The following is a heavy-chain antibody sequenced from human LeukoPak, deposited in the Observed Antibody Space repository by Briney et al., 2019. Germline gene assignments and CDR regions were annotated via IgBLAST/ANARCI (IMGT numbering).Heavy chain of an antibody. V-gene: IGHV1-2*02. J-gene: IGHJ6*03. CDR3: ARQFYYYYMDV. CDR2: INPNSGGT. CDR1: GYTFTGYY. Sequence: ASVMVSCKASGYTFTGYYMHWVRQAPGQGLEWMGWINPNSGGTNYAQKFQGRVTMTRDTTISTAYMELSRLRSDDTAAYYCARQFYYYYMDVWGKGTTVTVSS.